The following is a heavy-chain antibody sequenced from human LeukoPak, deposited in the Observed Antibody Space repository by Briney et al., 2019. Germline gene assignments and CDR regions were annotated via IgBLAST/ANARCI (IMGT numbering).Heavy chain of an antibody. J-gene: IGHJ4*02. V-gene: IGHV3-23*01. CDR3: AKGGKWDVTPFDY. CDR1: GFTFTSYS. Sequence: GRSLRLSCAAPGFTFTSYSMNWVRQAPGKGLEWVSTISGGGGSTYYADSVKGRFTISRDNSKNTLYLQVNSLRAEDTAVYYCAKGGKWDVTPFDYWGQGTLVTVSS. CDR2: ISGGGGST. D-gene: IGHD1-26*01.